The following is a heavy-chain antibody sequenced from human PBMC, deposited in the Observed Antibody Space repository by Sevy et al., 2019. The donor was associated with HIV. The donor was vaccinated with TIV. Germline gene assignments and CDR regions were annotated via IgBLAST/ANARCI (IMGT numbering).Heavy chain of an antibody. J-gene: IGHJ4*02. CDR1: GFTFNTYW. V-gene: IGHV3-7*01. Sequence: GGSLRLSCAASGFTFNTYWMSWVRQSPEKGLEWVANINLDGSEKFYGDSVKGRFTVSRDNTKNLLFRQMNSLRGEDTAMYFCARNNAGGNPWVHWGQGTLVTVSS. CDR2: INLDGSEK. CDR3: ARNNAGGNPWVH. D-gene: IGHD1-1*01.